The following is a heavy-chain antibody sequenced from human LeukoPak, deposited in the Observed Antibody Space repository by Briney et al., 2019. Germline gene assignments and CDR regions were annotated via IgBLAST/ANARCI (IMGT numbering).Heavy chain of an antibody. D-gene: IGHD3-22*01. V-gene: IGHV1-69*04. CDR3: ARGDYYDSSVDY. Sequence: GASVKVSCKASGGTFSSYAISWVRQAPGQGLEWMGRIIPILDIANYAQKFQGRVTITADKSTSTAYMELSSLRSEDTAVYYCARGDYYDSSVDYWGQGTLVTVSS. CDR1: GGTFSSYA. J-gene: IGHJ4*02. CDR2: IIPILDIA.